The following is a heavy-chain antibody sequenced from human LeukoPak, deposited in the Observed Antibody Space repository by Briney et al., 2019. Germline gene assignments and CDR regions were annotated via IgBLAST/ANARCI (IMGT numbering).Heavy chain of an antibody. V-gene: IGHV4-39*01. CDR2: IFYSGST. Sequence: PSETLSLTCTVSGGSISSSNYYWGWIRQPPGKGLEWIGNIFYSGSTYYNPSLKSRVTISVDTSKNQFSLKLSSVTAADTAVYYCARLQWLRPFDYWGQGTLVTVSS. CDR3: ARLQWLRPFDY. D-gene: IGHD5-12*01. CDR1: GGSISSSNYY. J-gene: IGHJ4*02.